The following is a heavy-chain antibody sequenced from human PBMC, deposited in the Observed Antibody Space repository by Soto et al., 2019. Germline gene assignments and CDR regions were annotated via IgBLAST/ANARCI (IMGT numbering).Heavy chain of an antibody. J-gene: IGHJ5*02. CDR2: MNPNSGNT. CDR3: AHSVLQFFDCNWFDP. Sequence: ASVKVSCKASGYTFTSYDINWVRQATGQGLEWMGWMNPNSGNTVYAQKFQGRVTMTRNTSISTAYMELSSLRSEDTAVYYCAHSVLQFFDCNWFDPWGQGTLVTVSS. CDR1: GYTFTSYD. D-gene: IGHD3-9*01. V-gene: IGHV1-8*01.